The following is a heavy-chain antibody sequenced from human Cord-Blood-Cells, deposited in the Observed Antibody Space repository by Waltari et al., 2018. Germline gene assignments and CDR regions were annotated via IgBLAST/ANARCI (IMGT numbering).Heavy chain of an antibody. CDR2: IYYSGST. V-gene: IGHV4-39*01. J-gene: IGHJ4*02. CDR1: RRPISSSSYN. CDR3: ASELAATPYYFDY. D-gene: IGHD6-13*01. Sequence: QLQLQESGPGLVTPSETLSPTCTVPRRPISSSSYNWGWIRQPPGKGLEWIGSIYYSGSTYYNPSLKSRVTISVDTSKNQFSLKLSSVTAADTAVYYCASELAATPYYFDYWGQGTLVTVSS.